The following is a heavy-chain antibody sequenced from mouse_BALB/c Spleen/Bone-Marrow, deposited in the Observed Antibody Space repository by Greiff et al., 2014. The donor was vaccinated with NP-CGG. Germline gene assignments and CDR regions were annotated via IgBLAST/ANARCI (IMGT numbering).Heavy chain of an antibody. V-gene: IGHV5-17*02. CDR3: VRGGYYVPSYFDS. J-gene: IGHJ2*01. D-gene: IGHD2-3*01. CDR1: GFTFRSFV. CDR2: ISGGTSTI. Sequence: EVQVVESGGGLVQPGGSRKLSCAASGFTFRSFVMHWARQAPEKGLEWVAYISGGTSTIYYADTVKGRFTISRDNPNNTLFLQMTSLRSEDTAMYYCVRGGYYVPSYFDSWGQGTTLPVSS.